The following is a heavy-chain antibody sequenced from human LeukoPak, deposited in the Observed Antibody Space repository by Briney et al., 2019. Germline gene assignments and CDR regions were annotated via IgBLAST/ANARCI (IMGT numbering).Heavy chain of an antibody. J-gene: IGHJ6*03. CDR2: ISSSSSTI. CDR1: GFTFSSYS. CDR3: ARGGDVVVPAASLDYYYYYMDV. D-gene: IGHD2-2*01. V-gene: IGHV3-48*01. Sequence: GGSLRLSCAASGFTFSSYSMNWVRQAPGKGLEWVSYISSSSSTIYYADSVKGRFTISRDNAKNSLYLQMNSLRAEDTAVYYCARGGDVVVPAASLDYYYYYMDVWGKGTTVTVSS.